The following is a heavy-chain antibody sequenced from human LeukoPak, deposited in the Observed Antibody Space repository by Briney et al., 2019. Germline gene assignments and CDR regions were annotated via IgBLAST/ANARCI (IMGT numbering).Heavy chain of an antibody. D-gene: IGHD6-13*01. V-gene: IGHV1-69*13. CDR2: IIPIFGTA. CDR3: ARGRIAAAGTGYYYYGMDV. Sequence: ASVKVSCKASGGTFSSYAISWVRQAPGQGLEWMGGIIPIFGTANHAQKFQGRVTITADESTSTAYMELSSLRSEDTAVYYCARGRIAAAGTGYYYYGMDVWGQGTTVTVSS. CDR1: GGTFSSYA. J-gene: IGHJ6*02.